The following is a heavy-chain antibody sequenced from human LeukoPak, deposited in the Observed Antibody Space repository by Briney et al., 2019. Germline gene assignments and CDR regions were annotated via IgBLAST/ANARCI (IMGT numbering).Heavy chain of an antibody. J-gene: IGHJ3*02. Sequence: GESLKISCQGSGYSFTSYWIGWVRQMPGKGLEWTGIIYPGDSNTGYSPSFRGQVTISADRSISTAYLQWSSLKASDTAMYYCARQQRDYYGSGSLDAFDIWGQGTVVTVSS. CDR2: IYPGDSNT. CDR3: ARQQRDYYGSGSLDAFDI. CDR1: GYSFTSYW. D-gene: IGHD3-10*01. V-gene: IGHV5-51*01.